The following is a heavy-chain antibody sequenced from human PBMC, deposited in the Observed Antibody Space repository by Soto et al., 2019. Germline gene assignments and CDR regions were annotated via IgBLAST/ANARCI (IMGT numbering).Heavy chain of an antibody. CDR1: GYTFTSYY. Sequence: GASVKVSCKASGYTFTSYYMHWVRRAPGQGLEWMGIINPSGGSTSYAQKFQGRVTMTRDTSTSTVYMELSSLRSEDTAVYYCARKRLGYCSGGSCYGKAFDIWGQGTMVTVSS. CDR3: ARKRLGYCSGGSCYGKAFDI. J-gene: IGHJ3*02. V-gene: IGHV1-46*01. D-gene: IGHD2-15*01. CDR2: INPSGGST.